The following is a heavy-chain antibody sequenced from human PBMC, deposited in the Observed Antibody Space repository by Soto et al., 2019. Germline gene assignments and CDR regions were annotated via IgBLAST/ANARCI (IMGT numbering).Heavy chain of an antibody. D-gene: IGHD3-3*01. CDR1: GFTFSNAW. J-gene: IGHJ6*02. V-gene: IGHV3-15*07. Sequence: EVQLVESGGGLVKPGGSLRLSCAASGFTFSNAWMNWVRQAPGKGLEWVGRIKSKTDGGTTDYAAPVKGRFTISRDDSKNTLYLQKNSLKTEDTAVYYCTTLSITIFGVVLMDVWGQGTTVTVSS. CDR2: IKSKTDGGTT. CDR3: TTLSITIFGVVLMDV.